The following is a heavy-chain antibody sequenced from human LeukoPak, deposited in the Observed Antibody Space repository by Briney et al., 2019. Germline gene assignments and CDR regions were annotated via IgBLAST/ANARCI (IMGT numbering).Heavy chain of an antibody. CDR3: AKGQIVVVPAAISY. CDR1: GFTFSSYA. CDR2: ISGSGGST. Sequence: PGGSLRFSCAASGFTFSSYAMSWVRQAPGNGLEWVSAISGSGGSTYYADSVKGRFIISRDNSKNTLYLQMNSLRAEDTAVYYCAKGQIVVVPAAISYWGQGTLVTVSS. J-gene: IGHJ4*02. V-gene: IGHV3-23*01. D-gene: IGHD2-2*02.